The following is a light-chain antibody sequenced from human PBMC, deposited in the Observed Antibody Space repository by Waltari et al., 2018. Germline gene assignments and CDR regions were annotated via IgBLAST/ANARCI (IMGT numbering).Light chain of an antibody. Sequence: EIVLIHSPATLSLSPGERATLSCWASQILRSNLPWSRQRPRQAPSCLTYDASNRATGIPGRFIGSGYVTAFTLTTSRLEPEDFAVYYCQWRSHWPPLAFGGGTKVEIK. V-gene: IGKV3-11*01. CDR1: QILRSN. CDR3: QWRSHWPPLA. CDR2: DAS. J-gene: IGKJ4*01.